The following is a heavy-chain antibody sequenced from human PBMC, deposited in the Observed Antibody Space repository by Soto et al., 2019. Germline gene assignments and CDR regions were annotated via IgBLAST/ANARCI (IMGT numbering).Heavy chain of an antibody. Sequence: QVQLVQSGAEVKKPGASVKVSCKASGYTFISFGISWVRQAPGQGLEWVGWITANNGNRNYAQKLQGRVTLTTDTSTSTAYMELRSLTSDDTAVYYCARGDSSAWVPLDYWGQGTLVTVS. CDR2: ITANNGNR. V-gene: IGHV1-18*01. CDR3: ARGDSSAWVPLDY. D-gene: IGHD6-19*01. CDR1: GYTFISFG. J-gene: IGHJ4*02.